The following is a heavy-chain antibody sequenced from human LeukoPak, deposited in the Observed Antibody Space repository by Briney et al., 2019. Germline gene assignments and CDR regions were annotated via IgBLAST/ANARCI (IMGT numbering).Heavy chain of an antibody. D-gene: IGHD3-10*01. CDR3: ARAMGSGSYAYYYGMDV. J-gene: IGHJ6*02. CDR1: GGSISSYY. CDR2: IYYSGST. Sequence: SETLSLTCTVSGGSISSYYWSWIRQPPGKGLEWIGYIYYSGSTNYNPSLKSRVTISVDTSKNQFSLKPSSVTAADTAVYYCARAMGSGSYAYYYGMDVWGQGTTVTVSS. V-gene: IGHV4-59*01.